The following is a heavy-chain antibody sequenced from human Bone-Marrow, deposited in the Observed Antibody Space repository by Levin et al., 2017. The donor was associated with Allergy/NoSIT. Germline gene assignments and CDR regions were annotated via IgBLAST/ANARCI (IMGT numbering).Heavy chain of an antibody. D-gene: IGHD3-16*02. V-gene: IGHV2-70*04. CDR2: IDWDDDT. CDR1: GFSFTTYGMR. CDR3: ARDVISASLGGFDT. J-gene: IGHJ3*02. Sequence: SGPTLVKPTQTLTLTCTFSGFSFTTYGMRVSWIRQAPGKALEWLGRIDWDDDTFYRPSLETRLTISKDTSKNQVVLTMTNMDPVDTGTYYCARDVISASLGGFDTWGQGTMVTVSS.